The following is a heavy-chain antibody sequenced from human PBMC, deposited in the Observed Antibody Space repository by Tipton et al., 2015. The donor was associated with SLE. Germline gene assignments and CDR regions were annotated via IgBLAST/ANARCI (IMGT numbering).Heavy chain of an antibody. J-gene: IGHJ4*02. CDR2: IFHDGST. CDR3: AAEWYSSSCFDY. Sequence: PGPVKPSETLSLTCDVSGYAISRGNYWGWIRQAPGKGLEWIGSIFHDGSTHYNPTPKSRAIISVDTSKNQFSLKLSSVTAADTAVFYCAAEWYSSSCFDYWGQGTRITVSS. CDR1: GYAISRGNY. V-gene: IGHV4-38-2*01. D-gene: IGHD6-13*01.